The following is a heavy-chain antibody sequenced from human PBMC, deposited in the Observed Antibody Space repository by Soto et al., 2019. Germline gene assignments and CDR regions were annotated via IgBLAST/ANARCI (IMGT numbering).Heavy chain of an antibody. J-gene: IGHJ6*02. Sequence: VKVSCKSSGYRFETYAMNWVRQAPGQGLEWMGWTSSYNTDTFYADKFQDRVSMTTDTSTGTAYMELRSLSSDDTAVYYCARGHGVIIGAMDVWGQGTAVTVSS. CDR1: GYRFETYA. CDR3: ARGHGVIIGAMDV. D-gene: IGHD3-3*01. CDR2: TSSYNTDT. V-gene: IGHV1-18*01.